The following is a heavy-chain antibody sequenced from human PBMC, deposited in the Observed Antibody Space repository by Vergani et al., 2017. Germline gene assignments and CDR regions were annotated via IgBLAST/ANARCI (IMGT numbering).Heavy chain of an antibody. V-gene: IGHV4-34*01. CDR2: INHSGST. J-gene: IGHJ6*02. Sequence: QVQLQQWGAGLLKPSETLSLTCAVYGGSFSGYYWSWIRQPPGKGLEWIGEINHSGSTNYNPSLKSRVTISVDTSKNQFSLKLSSVTAADTAVYYCARGAGGFGWSYYYYYGMDVWGQGTTVTVSS. CDR3: ARGAGGFGWSYYYYYGMDV. CDR1: GGSFSGYY. D-gene: IGHD6-19*01.